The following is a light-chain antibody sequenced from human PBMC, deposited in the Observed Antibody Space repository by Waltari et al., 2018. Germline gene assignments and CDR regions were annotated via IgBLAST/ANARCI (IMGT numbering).Light chain of an antibody. Sequence: EIVLTQSPGTLSLSPGERATLSCGASQSVSSNFLAWYHQKPGQAPRLLIYGASXXAXXXXEXXSGSGSXXXXTLTIXRXEPEXXXXXXXQQYGSSPRTFGPGTKVDIK. CDR2: GAS. J-gene: IGKJ3*01. V-gene: IGKV3-20*01. CDR1: QSVSSNF. CDR3: QQYGSSPRT.